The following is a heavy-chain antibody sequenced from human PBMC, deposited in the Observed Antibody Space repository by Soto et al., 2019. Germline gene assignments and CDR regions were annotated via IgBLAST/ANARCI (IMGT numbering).Heavy chain of an antibody. J-gene: IGHJ4*02. Sequence: GSLGLSCAASGFTFSSYAMSWVRQAPGKGLEWVSAISGSGGSTYYAGSVKGRFTISRDNSKNTLYLQMNSLRAEDTAVYYCAKFYLNFDWLLSLPFDYWGQGTPVTVSS. D-gene: IGHD3-9*01. V-gene: IGHV3-23*01. CDR2: ISGSGGST. CDR1: GFTFSSYA. CDR3: AKFYLNFDWLLSLPFDY.